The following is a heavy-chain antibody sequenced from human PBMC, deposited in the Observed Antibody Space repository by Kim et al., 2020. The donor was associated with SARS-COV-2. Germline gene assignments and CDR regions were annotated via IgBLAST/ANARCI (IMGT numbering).Heavy chain of an antibody. V-gene: IGHV4-31*02. J-gene: IGHJ4*02. Sequence: YYNPALKRRVTISVDTSKNQFSRKLSSVTAADTAVYYCATSIAAAGPFDYWGQGTLVTVSP. CDR3: ATSIAAAGPFDY. D-gene: IGHD6-13*01.